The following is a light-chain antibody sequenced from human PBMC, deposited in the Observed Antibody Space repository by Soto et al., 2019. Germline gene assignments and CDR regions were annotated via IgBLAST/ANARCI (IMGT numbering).Light chain of an antibody. CDR2: EVS. CDR3: SSYAGSNNYV. Sequence: QSALTQPPSASGSPGQSVTISCTGTSSDVGGYNYVSWYQQHPGTAPKLMIYEVSKRPSGVPDRFSGSKSGNTASLTGSGLQAEYEPDYYCSSYAGSNNYVFGTGTKLTVL. CDR1: SSDVGGYNY. V-gene: IGLV2-8*01. J-gene: IGLJ1*01.